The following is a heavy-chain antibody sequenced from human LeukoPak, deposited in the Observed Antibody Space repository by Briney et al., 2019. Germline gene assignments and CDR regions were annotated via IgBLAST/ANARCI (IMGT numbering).Heavy chain of an antibody. CDR2: ISGGST. CDR1: GFTVSSNE. J-gene: IGHJ4*02. V-gene: IGHV3-38-3*01. CDR3: ARGPLDSGLPDHFDY. Sequence: GGSLRLSCAASGFTVSSNEMSWVRQAPGKGLEWVSSISGGSTYYADSRKGRFTISRDNSKNTLHLQMNSLRAEDTAVYYCARGPLDSGLPDHFDYWGQGTLVTVSS. D-gene: IGHD3-9*01.